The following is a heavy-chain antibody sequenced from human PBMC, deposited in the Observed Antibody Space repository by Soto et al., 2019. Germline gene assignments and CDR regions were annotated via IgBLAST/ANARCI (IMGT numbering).Heavy chain of an antibody. CDR3: AREPTVTYYYYYYGMDV. CDR1: GFTFSSYC. J-gene: IGHJ6*02. CDR2: IWYDGSNK. V-gene: IGHV3-33*01. Sequence: PGGSLRLSCAASGFTFSSYCMHWVRQAPGKGLEWVAVIWYDGSNKYYADSVKGRFTISRDNSKNTLYLQMNSLRAEDTAVYYCAREPTVTYYYYYYGMDVWGQGTTVTVSS. D-gene: IGHD4-4*01.